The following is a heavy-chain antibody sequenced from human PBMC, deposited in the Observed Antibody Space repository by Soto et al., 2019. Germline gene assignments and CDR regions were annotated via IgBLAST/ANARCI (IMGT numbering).Heavy chain of an antibody. J-gene: IGHJ4*02. CDR1: GGSMIAYY. V-gene: IGHV4-59*01. Sequence: QVQLQESGPRLVKPSETLSLTCTVSGGSMIAYYWNWMRQPPGKGLQWIGYTYYSGSTTYNPSLKSRVTVSVDSSKNQFSLKQDSVTPADTAVYYCARVRGTAGKRYFDYWGPGTLVTVSS. CDR3: ARVRGTAGKRYFDY. D-gene: IGHD6-13*01. CDR2: TYYSGST.